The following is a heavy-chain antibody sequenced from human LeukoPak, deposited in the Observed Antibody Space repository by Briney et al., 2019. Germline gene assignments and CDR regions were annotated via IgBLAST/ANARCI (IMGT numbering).Heavy chain of an antibody. Sequence: SVKVSCKASGGTFSSYAISWVRQAPGQGLEXXGGIIPIFGTANYAQKFQGRVTITADESTSTAYMELSSLRSEDTAVYYCATAAGTGTYYFDYWGQGTLVTVSS. CDR3: ATAAGTGTYYFDY. CDR2: IIPIFGTA. D-gene: IGHD6-13*01. V-gene: IGHV1-69*01. J-gene: IGHJ4*02. CDR1: GGTFSSYA.